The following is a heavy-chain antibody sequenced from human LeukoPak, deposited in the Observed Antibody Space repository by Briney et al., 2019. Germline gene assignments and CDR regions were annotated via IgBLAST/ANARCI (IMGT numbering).Heavy chain of an antibody. V-gene: IGHV1-2*02. D-gene: IGHD4-17*01. J-gene: IGHJ6*03. CDR2: INPNSGGT. CDR1: GYTFTGYY. Sequence: ASVKVSCKASGYTFTGYYMHWVRQAPGQGLEWMGWINPNSGGTNYAQKFQGRVTISVDTSKNQFSLKLSSVTAADTAVYYCASYLPPFYGDYDFETPYYYMDVWGKGTTVTVSS. CDR3: ASYLPPFYGDYDFETPYYYMDV.